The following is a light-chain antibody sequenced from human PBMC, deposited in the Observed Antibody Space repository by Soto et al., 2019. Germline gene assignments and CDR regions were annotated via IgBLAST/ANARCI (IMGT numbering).Light chain of an antibody. CDR2: DAS. CDR3: QQSGSSPPIT. Sequence: EIVLTQSPATLSLSPGERATLSCGASQSVSSRYLAWYQQKPGLAPRLLMYDASTRASGIPDRFSGSGSGTHFTLTISRLEPEDFAVYYCQQSGSSPPITFGQGTRLEMK. J-gene: IGKJ5*01. CDR1: QSVSSRY. V-gene: IGKV3D-20*01.